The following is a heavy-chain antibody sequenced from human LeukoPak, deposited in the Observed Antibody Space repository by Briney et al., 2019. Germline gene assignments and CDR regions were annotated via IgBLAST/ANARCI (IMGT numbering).Heavy chain of an antibody. CDR2: IIPIFGTA. V-gene: IGHV1-69*05. D-gene: IGHD2-15*01. J-gene: IGHJ5*02. CDR3: ASHQGQSAQDHWFDP. CDR1: GGTFSSYA. Sequence: EASVKVSCKASGGTFSSYAISWVRQAPGQGLEWMGGIIPIFGTANYAQKFQGRVTITTDESTSTAYMELSSLRSEDTAVYYCASHQGQSAQDHWFDPWGQGTLVTVSS.